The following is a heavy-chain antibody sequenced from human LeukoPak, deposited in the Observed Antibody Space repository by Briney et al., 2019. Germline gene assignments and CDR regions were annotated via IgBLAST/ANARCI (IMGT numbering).Heavy chain of an antibody. Sequence: ASVKVSCKASGYTFTGYYMHWVRQAPGQRLEWMGWINAGNGNTKYSQKFQGRVTITRDTSASTAYMELSSLRSEDTAVYYCARSGTYYYGSGSTANDYWGQGTLVTVSS. CDR3: ARSGTYYYGSGSTANDY. V-gene: IGHV1-3*01. CDR2: INAGNGNT. CDR1: GYTFTGYY. D-gene: IGHD3-10*01. J-gene: IGHJ4*02.